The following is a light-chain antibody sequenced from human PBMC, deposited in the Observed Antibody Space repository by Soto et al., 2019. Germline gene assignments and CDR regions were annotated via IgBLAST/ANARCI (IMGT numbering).Light chain of an antibody. CDR3: QHYESYSEA. V-gene: IGKV1-5*03. J-gene: IGKJ1*01. Sequence: DIQMTQSPSTLSGSVGDRVTITCRASQTISSWLAWYQQKPGKAPKLLIYKASTLKSGVPSRFSGSGSGTECTLTISSLQPDDFATYYCQHYESYSEAFGQGTKVELK. CDR1: QTISSW. CDR2: KAS.